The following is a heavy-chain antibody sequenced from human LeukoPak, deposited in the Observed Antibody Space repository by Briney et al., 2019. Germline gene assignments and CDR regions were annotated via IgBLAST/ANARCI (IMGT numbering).Heavy chain of an antibody. CDR1: GYTFTNYG. CDR3: ARDRFLWGLGNWFDL. V-gene: IGHV1-18*01. J-gene: IGHJ5*02. D-gene: IGHD3-3*01. Sequence: ASVKVSCKTSGYTFTNYGICWVLQAPGQGLEWIGWVSTSNPHTNYAPKFRGRVIMTIDTSTTTAYLEMRSLTSDDTAVYYCARDRFLWGLGNWFDLWGQGTLVTVTS. CDR2: VSTSNPHT.